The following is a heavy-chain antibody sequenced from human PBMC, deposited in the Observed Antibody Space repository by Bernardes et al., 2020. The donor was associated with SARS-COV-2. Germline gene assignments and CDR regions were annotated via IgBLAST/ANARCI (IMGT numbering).Heavy chain of an antibody. CDR2: ISSSGSTI. V-gene: IGHV3-11*01. D-gene: IGHD2-15*01. CDR3: ARDLTACSGGSCYFYGMDV. J-gene: IGHJ6*02. Sequence: GGSLRLSCAASGFTFSDYYMSWIRQAPGKGLEWVSYISSSGSTIYYADSVKGRFTISRDNAKNSLYLQMNSLRAEDTAVYYCARDLTACSGGSCYFYGMDVWGQGTTVTVSS. CDR1: GFTFSDYY.